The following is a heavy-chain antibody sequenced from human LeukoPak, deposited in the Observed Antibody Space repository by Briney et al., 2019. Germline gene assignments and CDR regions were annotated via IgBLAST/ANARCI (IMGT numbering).Heavy chain of an antibody. CDR2: ISGSGGST. D-gene: IGHD3-3*01. Sequence: GGSLRLFCAASGFTFSSYAISWVRQAPGKGLEWVSAISGSGGSTYYADSVKGRFTISRDNSKNTLYLQMNSLRAEDTAVYYCAKDHEVTIFGVVPNQHWGQGTLVTVSS. CDR3: AKDHEVTIFGVVPNQH. J-gene: IGHJ1*01. V-gene: IGHV3-23*01. CDR1: GFTFSSYA.